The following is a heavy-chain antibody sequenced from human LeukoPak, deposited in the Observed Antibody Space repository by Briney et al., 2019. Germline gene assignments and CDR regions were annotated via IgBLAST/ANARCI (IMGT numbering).Heavy chain of an antibody. V-gene: IGHV4-4*02. CDR1: GGSISSNNW. J-gene: IGHJ5*02. CDR3: AREANIATAIVWFDP. CDR2: IYHSGSP. Sequence: PSETLSLTCAVSGGSISSNNWWGWVRQPPGKGLEWIGEIYHSGSPNYNPSLKSRVTISGDTSKNQFSLKLSSVTAADTAMYYCAREANIATAIVWFDPWGQGTLVTVSS. D-gene: IGHD6-13*01.